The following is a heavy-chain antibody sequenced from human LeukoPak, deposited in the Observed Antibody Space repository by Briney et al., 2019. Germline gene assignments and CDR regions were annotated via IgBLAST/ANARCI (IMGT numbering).Heavy chain of an antibody. CDR1: GGTFSSYA. D-gene: IGHD6-6*01. CDR3: ARGGVEYSSSEPFDY. V-gene: IGHV1-69*01. J-gene: IGHJ4*02. CDR2: IIPIFGTA. Sequence: SVKVSCKASGGTFSSYAISWVRQAPGQGLEWMGGIIPIFGTANYAQKFQGRVTITADESTSTAYMELGSLRSEDTAVYYCARGGVEYSSSEPFDYWGQGTLVTVSS.